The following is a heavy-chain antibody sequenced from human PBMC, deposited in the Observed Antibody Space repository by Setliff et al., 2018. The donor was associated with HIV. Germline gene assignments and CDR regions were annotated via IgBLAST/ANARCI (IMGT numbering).Heavy chain of an antibody. CDR1: GYTFTGYY. J-gene: IGHJ3*02. CDR2: INPNSGGT. CDR3: ARDLLGDPDAFDI. V-gene: IGHV1-2*06. Sequence: ASVKVSCKASGYTFTGYYMHWVRQAPGQGLEWMGRINPNSGGTNYAQKFQGRVTMTRDTSISTAYMELSRLRSDDTAVYYCARDLLGDPDAFDIWGQGTQVTVSS. D-gene: IGHD3-16*01.